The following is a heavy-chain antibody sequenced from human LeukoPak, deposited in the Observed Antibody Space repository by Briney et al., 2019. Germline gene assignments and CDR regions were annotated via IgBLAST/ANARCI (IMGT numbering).Heavy chain of an antibody. CDR3: AKSVVPGAIEYFDY. CDR1: AFTFSSYA. CDR2: ISGSGGST. J-gene: IGHJ4*02. D-gene: IGHD2-2*01. V-gene: IGHV3-23*01. Sequence: GGSLRLSCAASAFTFSSYAMSWVRQAPGKGLEWVSAISGSGGSTYYADSVKGRFTISRDNSKNTLYLQMNSLRAEDTAVYHCAKSVVPGAIEYFDYWGQGALVTVSS.